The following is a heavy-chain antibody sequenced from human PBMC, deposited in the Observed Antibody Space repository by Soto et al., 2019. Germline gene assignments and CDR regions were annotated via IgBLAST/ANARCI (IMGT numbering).Heavy chain of an antibody. CDR1: GYTFTSYG. Sequence: GASVKVSCKASGYTFTSYGISWVRQAPGQGLEWMGWISAYNGNTNYAQKLQGRVTMTTDTSTSTAYMELRSLRSDDTAVYYCARDSRGSYSGYDKRYYYFDYWGQGTLVTVSS. J-gene: IGHJ4*02. CDR2: ISAYNGNT. V-gene: IGHV1-18*01. CDR3: ARDSRGSYSGYDKRYYYFDY. D-gene: IGHD5-12*01.